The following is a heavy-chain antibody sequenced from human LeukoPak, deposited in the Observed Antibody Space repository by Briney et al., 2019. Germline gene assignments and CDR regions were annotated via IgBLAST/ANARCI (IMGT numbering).Heavy chain of an antibody. CDR2: IKQDGSER. V-gene: IGHV3-7*01. CDR1: GFAFSTYW. CDR3: AKDLGVVNPFDY. D-gene: IGHD3-22*01. Sequence: GGSLRLSXAASGFAFSTYWMNWVRQPPGKGREWLANIKQDGSERYYVDSVKGRFTISRDNAKNSLYMQMNSLRVEDTAVYYCAKDLGVVNPFDYWGQGTLVTVSS. J-gene: IGHJ4*02.